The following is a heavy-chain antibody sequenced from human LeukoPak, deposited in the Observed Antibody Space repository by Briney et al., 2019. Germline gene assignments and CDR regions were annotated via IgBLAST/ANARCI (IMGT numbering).Heavy chain of an antibody. CDR3: ARHRGSSSLFDY. V-gene: IGHV4-39*01. CDR2: IYYSGST. CDR1: GGSISSNDYY. D-gene: IGHD6-6*01. J-gene: IGHJ4*02. Sequence: SETLSLTCTVSGGSISSNDYYWDWIRQPPGMGLEYIGSIYYSGSTYYNPSLKSRVTISVDTSKSQFSLKLSSVTAADTAVYYCARHRGSSSLFDYWGQGTLVTVSS.